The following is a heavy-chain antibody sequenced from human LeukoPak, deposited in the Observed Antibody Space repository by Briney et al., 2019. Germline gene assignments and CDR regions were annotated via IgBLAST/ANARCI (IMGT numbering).Heavy chain of an antibody. CDR2: VSAYNGDT. D-gene: IGHD4-11*01. J-gene: IGHJ5*02. Sequence: VASVKVSCKASGYTFTSYGISWGRQAPGQGLEWMGWVSAYNGDTKYAQKFQGRVTMTTDTSTRTAYMELRSLRSDDTAVYYCARGGASKRDNWFDPWGQGTLVTVSS. V-gene: IGHV1-18*01. CDR1: GYTFTSYG. CDR3: ARGGASKRDNWFDP.